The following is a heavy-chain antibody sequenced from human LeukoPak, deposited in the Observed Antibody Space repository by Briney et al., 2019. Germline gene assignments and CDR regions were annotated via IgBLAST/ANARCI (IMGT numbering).Heavy chain of an antibody. D-gene: IGHD3-16*01. V-gene: IGHV3-21*03. CDR3: TTAPAGGLDFDY. Sequence: PGGSLRLSCAASGFTFSSYEMNWVRQAPGKGLEWVSSISSSSSYIYYADSVKGRFTISRDNAKNSLYLQMNSLRAEDTAVYYCTTAPAGGLDFDYWGQGTLVTVSS. CDR2: ISSSSSYI. J-gene: IGHJ4*02. CDR1: GFTFSSYE.